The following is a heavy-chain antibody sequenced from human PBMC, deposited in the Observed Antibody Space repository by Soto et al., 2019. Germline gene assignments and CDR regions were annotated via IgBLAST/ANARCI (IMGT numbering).Heavy chain of an antibody. CDR2: ISGSGSNT. D-gene: IGHD3-16*02. J-gene: IGHJ3*02. Sequence: GGSLRLSCAASGFTFSSYGMHWVRQAPGKGLEWVAAISGSGSNTYYADSVKGRFTISRDNSKNTLYLQMNSLRAEDTAVYYCAKDLFSDDYIWGSYRFSDAFDIWGQGTMVTVSS. CDR1: GFTFSSYG. CDR3: AKDLFSDDYIWGSYRFSDAFDI. V-gene: IGHV3-30*18.